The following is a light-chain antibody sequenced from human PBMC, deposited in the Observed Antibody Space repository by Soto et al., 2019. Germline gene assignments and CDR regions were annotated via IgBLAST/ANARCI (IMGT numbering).Light chain of an antibody. CDR3: QKYNSAQFT. J-gene: IGKJ3*01. V-gene: IGKV1-27*01. CDR2: AAS. CDR1: KGISNY. Sequence: DIPMTQSPSSLSASVGDRVTITCRASKGISNYLAWYQQKPGKVPKLLIYAASTLQSGVPSRFSGRGSGTDFTLTISSMQTEDVATYYCQKYNSAQFTFGPGTKVDIK.